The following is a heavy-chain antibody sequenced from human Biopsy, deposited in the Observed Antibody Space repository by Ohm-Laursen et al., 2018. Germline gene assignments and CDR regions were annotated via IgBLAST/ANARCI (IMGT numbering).Heavy chain of an antibody. CDR2: INPSGGST. CDR1: GYIFTSYY. J-gene: IGHJ4*02. D-gene: IGHD6-19*01. CDR3: ARAVAGTGGVFDS. V-gene: IGHV1-46*01. Sequence: ASVKVSCKTSGYIFTSYYIHWVRQAPGQGLEWMASINPSGGSTTYAQRFQGRLIMTRDTSTSSIYMELSSLRSEDTAIYFCARAVAGTGGVFDSWGQGTLVTVSS.